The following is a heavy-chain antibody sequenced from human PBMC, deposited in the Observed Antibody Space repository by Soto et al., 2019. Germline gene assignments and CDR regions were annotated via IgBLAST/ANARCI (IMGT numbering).Heavy chain of an antibody. CDR1: GGSISSSSYY. J-gene: IGHJ5*02. Sequence: ASETMSLTCTVSGGSISSSSYYWGWIRQPPGKGLEWIGSIYYSGSTYYSPSLKSRVTISVDTSKNQFSLKLSSVTAADTAVYYCARGAVVVPAARAPRRHWFDPWGQGTLVTVSS. D-gene: IGHD2-2*01. CDR3: ARGAVVVPAARAPRRHWFDP. CDR2: IYYSGST. V-gene: IGHV4-39*01.